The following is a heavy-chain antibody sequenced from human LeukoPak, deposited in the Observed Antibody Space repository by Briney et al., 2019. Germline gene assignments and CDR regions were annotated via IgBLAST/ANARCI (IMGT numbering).Heavy chain of an antibody. Sequence: GGSLRLSCAASGFTFSSYAMSWVRQAPGKGLEWVSIISGTGSSTYYADSVKGRFTISRDNSKNTLYLQLNSLRAGDTAIYYCTKDRRGPAAGTWYFDSWGQGTLVTVSS. CDR1: GFTFSSYA. D-gene: IGHD6-13*01. J-gene: IGHJ4*02. CDR2: ISGTGSST. CDR3: TKDRRGPAAGTWYFDS. V-gene: IGHV3-23*01.